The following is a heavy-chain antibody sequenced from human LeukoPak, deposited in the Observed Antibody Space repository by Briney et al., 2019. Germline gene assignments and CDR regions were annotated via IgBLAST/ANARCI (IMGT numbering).Heavy chain of an antibody. CDR1: GYSISSGYY. CDR3: ARLGLLGGLFQRDMDV. Sequence: PSETLSLTCTVSGYSISSGYYWGWIRQPPGKGLEWIGSIYHSGSTNYNPSLKSRVTISVDTSKNQFSLKLSSVTAADTAVYYCARLGLLGGLFQRDMDVWGKGTTVTVSS. D-gene: IGHD7-27*01. J-gene: IGHJ6*03. V-gene: IGHV4-38-2*02. CDR2: IYHSGST.